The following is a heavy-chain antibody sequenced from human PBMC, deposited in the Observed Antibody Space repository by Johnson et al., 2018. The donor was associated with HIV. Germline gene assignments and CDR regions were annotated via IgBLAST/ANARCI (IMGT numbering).Heavy chain of an antibody. V-gene: IGHV3-66*01. CDR3: ASVYYDILTGYYYDAFDI. CDR2: LFSGDTT. CDR1: GFAVSGYY. D-gene: IGHD3-9*01. J-gene: IGHJ3*02. Sequence: VHLVESGGGLVRPGGSLRLSCVASGFAVSGYYMSWVRQAPGKGLEWVSVLFSGDTTYYADSVNGRFTISRDNSKNTLYLQMNSLRAEDTALYYCASVYYDILTGYYYDAFDIWGHGTMVTVSS.